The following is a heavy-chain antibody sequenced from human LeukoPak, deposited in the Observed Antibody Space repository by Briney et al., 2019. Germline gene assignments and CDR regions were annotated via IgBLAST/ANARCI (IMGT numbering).Heavy chain of an antibody. J-gene: IGHJ4*02. CDR2: IYSGGST. V-gene: IGHV3-53*01. CDR3: TGSGSYGTPDY. CDR1: GFTFGDYA. D-gene: IGHD3-10*01. Sequence: GGSLRLSCTASGFTFGDYAMSWVRQAPGKGLEWVSVIYSGGSTYYADSVKGRFTISRDNSKNTLYLQMNSLRAEDTAVYYCTGSGSYGTPDYWGQGTLVTVSS.